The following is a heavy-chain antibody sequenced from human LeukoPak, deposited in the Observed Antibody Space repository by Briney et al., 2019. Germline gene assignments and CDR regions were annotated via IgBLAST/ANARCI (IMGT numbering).Heavy chain of an antibody. V-gene: IGHV4-59*12. CDR2: IYYSGST. Sequence: SETLSLTCVVYGGSFSGYYWNWIRQPPGKGLEWIGNIYYSGSTNYNPSLKSRVTISADTSKNQFSLKLTSVTAADTAVYYCAREYCSGGSCYGNYFDYWGQGTLVTVSS. J-gene: IGHJ4*02. CDR1: GGSFSGYY. D-gene: IGHD2-15*01. CDR3: AREYCSGGSCYGNYFDY.